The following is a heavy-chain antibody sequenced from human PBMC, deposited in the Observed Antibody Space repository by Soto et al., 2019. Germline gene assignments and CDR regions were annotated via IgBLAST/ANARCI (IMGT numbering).Heavy chain of an antibody. CDR1: GYTFINYD. CDR2: MNPGSGKT. D-gene: IGHD3-16*01. J-gene: IGHJ5*02. CDR3: AGMASFGTLDWFDP. V-gene: IGHV1-8*02. Sequence: QVQLVQSGAEVKEPGASVRVSCKASGYTFINYDISWVRQATGQGLEWMGWMNPGSGKTGYANKCQGGVTMTRDACTGTGHRELSSLTSEGRAVYYCAGMASFGTLDWFDPGGQGTLVTVSS.